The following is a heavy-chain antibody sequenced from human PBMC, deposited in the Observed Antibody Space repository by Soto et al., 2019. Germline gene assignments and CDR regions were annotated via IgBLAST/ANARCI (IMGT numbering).Heavy chain of an antibody. D-gene: IGHD3-16*01. J-gene: IGHJ4*02. V-gene: IGHV1-3*01. CDR3: ARQYAYSTSWYPFDY. CDR1: GYTFTSNP. Sequence: QVELVQSGAEVKKPGASVKVSCKASGYTFTSNPINWVRQAPGQRPEWRGVINAANGNTRYSQKFQGRVTMTRDTSATAAYMELSSLRSEATAMYYCARQYAYSTSWYPFDYWGQGTLVTVSS. CDR2: INAANGNT.